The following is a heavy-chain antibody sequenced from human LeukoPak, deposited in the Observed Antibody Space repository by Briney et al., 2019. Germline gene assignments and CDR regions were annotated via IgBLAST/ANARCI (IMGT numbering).Heavy chain of an antibody. CDR2: IKYDGNEK. V-gene: IGHV3-7*01. CDR1: GFTFSDYW. Sequence: GGSLRLSCAASGFTFSDYWMSWMRQAPGKGLEWVANIKYDGNEKYYVDSVKGRFTISRDNAKNSLYLQMVSLRDEDTAVYYCAREKGYSGSSFDYWGQGTLVTVSS. D-gene: IGHD1-26*01. J-gene: IGHJ4*02. CDR3: AREKGYSGSSFDY.